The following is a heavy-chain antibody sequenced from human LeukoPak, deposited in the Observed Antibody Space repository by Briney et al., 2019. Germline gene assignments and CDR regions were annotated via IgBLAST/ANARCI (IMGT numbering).Heavy chain of an antibody. CDR1: GTFISGSY. J-gene: IGHJ4*02. D-gene: IGHD5-24*01. V-gene: IGHV4-59*12. CDR3: ARDTPGGTTRMAF. CDR2: IYYDGST. Sequence: SETLSLTCTISGTFISGSYWSWIRQPPGKGLEWIGFIYYDGSTNYNPSLKSRLTISVDKSKNQFSLQLNSVTPEDTALYYFARDTPGGTTRMAFWSQGTLVTVSS.